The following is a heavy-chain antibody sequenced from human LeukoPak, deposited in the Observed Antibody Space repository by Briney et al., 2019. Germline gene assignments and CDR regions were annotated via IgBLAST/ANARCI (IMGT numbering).Heavy chain of an antibody. CDR3: ASDRRFGCNAFDI. D-gene: IGHD3-16*01. Sequence: GGSLRLSCAASGFTFSAYWMYWVRQVPGKGLVWVSRINSDGTRITYAGSVKGRFTISRDNAKKTLSMQMNSLRVEDTAVYYCASDRRFGCNAFDIWGQGTMVTVSS. CDR2: INSDGTRI. CDR1: GFTFSAYW. J-gene: IGHJ3*02. V-gene: IGHV3-74*03.